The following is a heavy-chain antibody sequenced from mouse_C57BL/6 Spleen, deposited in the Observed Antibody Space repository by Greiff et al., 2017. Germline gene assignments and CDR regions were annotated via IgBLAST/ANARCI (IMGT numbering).Heavy chain of an antibody. CDR3: ARRGYYGSQMWYFDV. CDR2: IYPGGGYT. J-gene: IGHJ1*03. Sequence: VQLQQSGAELVRPGTSVKMSCKASGYTFTNYWIGWAKQRPGHGLEWIGDIYPGGGYTNYNEKFKGKATLTADKSSSTAYMQFSSLTSADSAIYYCARRGYYGSQMWYFDVWGTGTTVTVSS. CDR1: GYTFTNYW. D-gene: IGHD1-1*01. V-gene: IGHV1-63*01.